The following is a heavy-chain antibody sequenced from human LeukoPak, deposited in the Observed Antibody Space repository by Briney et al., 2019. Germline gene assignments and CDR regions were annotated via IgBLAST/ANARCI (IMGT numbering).Heavy chain of an antibody. CDR2: IYTSGST. CDR1: GGSISSGSYY. Sequence: SETLSLTCTVSGGSISSGSYYWSWIRQPAGKGLEWIGRIYTSGSTNYNPSLKSRVTISVDMSKNQFSLKLSSVTAADTAVYYCAREKAVRGVIIPNWFDPWGQGTLVTVSS. V-gene: IGHV4-61*02. D-gene: IGHD3-10*01. CDR3: AREKAVRGVIIPNWFDP. J-gene: IGHJ5*02.